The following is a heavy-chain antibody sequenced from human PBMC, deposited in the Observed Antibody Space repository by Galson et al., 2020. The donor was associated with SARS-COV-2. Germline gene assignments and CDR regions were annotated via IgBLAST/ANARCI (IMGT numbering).Heavy chain of an antibody. D-gene: IGHD6-13*01. Sequence: GGSLRLSCAASGFTFSSYSMNWVRQAPGKGLEWVSSISSSSSYIYYADSVKGRFTISRDNAKNSLYLQMNSLRAEDTAVYYCARDQGSSWPPKPYYYYYMDVWGKGTTVTISS. V-gene: IGHV3-21*01. CDR1: GFTFSSYS. CDR3: ARDQGSSWPPKPYYYYYMDV. J-gene: IGHJ6*03. CDR2: ISSSSSYI.